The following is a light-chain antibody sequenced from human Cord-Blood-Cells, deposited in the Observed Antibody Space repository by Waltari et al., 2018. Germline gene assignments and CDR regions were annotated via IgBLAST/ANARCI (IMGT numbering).Light chain of an antibody. V-gene: IGKV3-15*01. CDR1: QSVSSN. CDR3: QQYNNWPGT. J-gene: IGKJ1*01. CDR2: GAS. Sequence: EIVMPQSPATLSVSPGARATLSCRASQSVSSNLAWYQQKPGQAPRLLIYGASTRATGIPARFSGSGSGTEFTLTISSLQSEDFAVYYCQQYNNWPGTFGQGTKVEIK.